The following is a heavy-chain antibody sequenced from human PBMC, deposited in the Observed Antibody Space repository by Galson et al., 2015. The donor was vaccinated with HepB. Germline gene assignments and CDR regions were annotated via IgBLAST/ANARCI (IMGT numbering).Heavy chain of an antibody. J-gene: IGHJ6*02. D-gene: IGHD3-22*01. CDR2: TYYRSKWYN. CDR1: GDSVSSNSAA. V-gene: IGHV6-1*01. Sequence: CASSGDSVSSNSAAWNWIRQSPSTGLEWLGRTYYRSKWYNDYAVSVKSRITINPDTSKNQFSLQLNSVTPEDTAVYYCARDSPTYYYDSSGPRDYYYYYGMDVWGQGTTVTVSS. CDR3: ARDSPTYYYDSSGPRDYYYYYGMDV.